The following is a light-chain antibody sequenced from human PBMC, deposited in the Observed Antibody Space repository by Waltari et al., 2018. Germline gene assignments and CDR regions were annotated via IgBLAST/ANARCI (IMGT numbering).Light chain of an antibody. V-gene: IGLV2-23*02. J-gene: IGLJ1*01. CDR3: CSYAGTITYYV. CDR2: EVD. Sequence: QSALTQPASVSGSPGQSIAISCTGTSSDVGSNNLVSWYQQYPGKAPKLMIYEVDKRPSGISNRFSGSKSGNTASLTISGLQAEDEADYYCCSYAGTITYYVFGTGTKVTVL. CDR1: SSDVGSNNL.